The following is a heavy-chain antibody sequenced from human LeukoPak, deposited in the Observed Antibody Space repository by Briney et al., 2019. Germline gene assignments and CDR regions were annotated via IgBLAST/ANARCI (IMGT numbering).Heavy chain of an antibody. V-gene: IGHV3-30*18. D-gene: IGHD3-10*01. J-gene: IGHJ6*02. Sequence: GRSLRLSCAASGFTFNRCGMHWVRQAPGKGLEWVAVIVYDGSHQYYTDSVKGRFTVSRDNSKNTVFLQMDSLRAEDTGVYYCVKGSGTNDYGMDTWGQGTTVTVPS. CDR3: VKGSGTNDYGMDT. CDR1: GFTFNRCG. CDR2: IVYDGSHQ.